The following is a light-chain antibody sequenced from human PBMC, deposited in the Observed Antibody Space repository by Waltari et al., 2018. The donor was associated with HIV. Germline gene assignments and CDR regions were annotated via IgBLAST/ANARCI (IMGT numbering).Light chain of an antibody. Sequence: AIRMTQSPSSFSASTGGKVTITCRASQDVSTYLAWYQQKPGKAPKLLIYTASPLQSGGPSRFSGSGSGTDFTLTINCLQREDFATYYCQQYYDYPRTFGQGTKVEIK. CDR3: QQYYDYPRT. CDR2: TAS. V-gene: IGKV1-8*01. J-gene: IGKJ1*01. CDR1: QDVSTY.